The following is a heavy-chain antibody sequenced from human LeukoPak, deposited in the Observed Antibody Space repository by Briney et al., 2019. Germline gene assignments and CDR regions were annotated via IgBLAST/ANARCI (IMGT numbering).Heavy chain of an antibody. J-gene: IGHJ3*02. V-gene: IGHV3-7*01. CDR1: GFSFSNYW. CDR3: ARKGLHDGNSKFRAFDI. Sequence: PGGSLRLSCAASGFSFSNYWMSWVRQAPGKGLEWVANIKEDGSEKDYVDSVKGRFTISRDNAKNSLYLQMNSLRGEDTAVYYYARKGLHDGNSKFRAFDIWGQGTMVPVSS. D-gene: IGHD4-23*01. CDR2: IKEDGSEK.